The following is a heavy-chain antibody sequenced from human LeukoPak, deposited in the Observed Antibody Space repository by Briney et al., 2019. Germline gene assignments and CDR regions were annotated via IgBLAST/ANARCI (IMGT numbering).Heavy chain of an antibody. CDR1: GGTFSSYA. J-gene: IGHJ3*02. Sequence: SVKVSCKASGGTFSSYAISWVRQAPGQGLEWMGRIIPISGTANYAQKFQGRVTITTDESTSTAYMELSSLRSEDTAVYYCARDTVLYGDDAFDIWGQGTMVTVSS. V-gene: IGHV1-69*05. CDR3: ARDTVLYGDDAFDI. CDR2: IIPISGTA. D-gene: IGHD4-17*01.